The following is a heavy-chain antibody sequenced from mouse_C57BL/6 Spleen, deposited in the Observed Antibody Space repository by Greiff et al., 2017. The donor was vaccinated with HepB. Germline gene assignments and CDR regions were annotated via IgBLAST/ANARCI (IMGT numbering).Heavy chain of an antibody. CDR2: IDPNSGST. Sequence: QVQLQQPGAELVKPGASVKLSCKASGYNFTSYWMHWVKQRPGRGLEWIGRIDPNSGSTKYNEKFKSKATLTVDTPSSTAYMLLSSLKSEDYEVYDCASSPYEYDGGSAMDYWGQGTSVTVSA. V-gene: IGHV1-72*01. CDR3: ASSPYEYDGGSAMDY. CDR1: GYNFTSYW. D-gene: IGHD2-4*01. J-gene: IGHJ4*01.